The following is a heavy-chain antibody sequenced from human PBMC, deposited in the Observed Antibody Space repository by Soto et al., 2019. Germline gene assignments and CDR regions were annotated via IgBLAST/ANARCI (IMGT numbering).Heavy chain of an antibody. J-gene: IGHJ3*02. Sequence: GGSLRLSCAASGFTVGSNYMSWVRQAPGKGLEWVSVIYSGGSTYYADSAKGRFTISRDNSKNTLYLQMNSLRAEDTAVYYCAREFGDGYNYAFDIWGQGTMVTVSS. V-gene: IGHV3-53*01. CDR1: GFTVGSNY. D-gene: IGHD5-12*01. CDR3: AREFGDGYNYAFDI. CDR2: IYSGGST.